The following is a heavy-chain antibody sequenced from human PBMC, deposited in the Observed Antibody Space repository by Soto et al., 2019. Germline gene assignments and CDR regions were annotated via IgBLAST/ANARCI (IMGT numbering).Heavy chain of an antibody. CDR2: INPSGGST. Sequence: ASVKVSCKASGYTFTSYYMHWVRQAPGQGLEWMGIINPSGGSTSYAQKFQGRVTMTRDTSTSTVYMELSSLRSEDTAVYYCARDVGYDFRSGYRERANWFDPWGQGTLVTVSS. CDR1: GYTFTSYY. CDR3: ARDVGYDFRSGYRERANWFDP. V-gene: IGHV1-46*01. D-gene: IGHD3-3*01. J-gene: IGHJ5*02.